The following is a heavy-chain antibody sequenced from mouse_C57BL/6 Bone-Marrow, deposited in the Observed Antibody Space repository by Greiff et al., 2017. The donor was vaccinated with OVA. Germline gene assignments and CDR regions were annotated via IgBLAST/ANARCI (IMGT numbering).Heavy chain of an antibody. CDR2: IYPGDGDT. V-gene: IGHV1-82*01. CDR1: GYAFSSSW. D-gene: IGHD2-1*01. Sequence: QVQLQQSGPELVKPGASVKISCKASGYAFSSSWMNWVKQRPGTGLEWIGRIYPGDGDTNYNGKFKGKATLTADKSSSTAYMQLSSLTSEDSAVYFCAREGVYYGNYGAMDYWGQGTSVTVSS. J-gene: IGHJ4*01. CDR3: AREGVYYGNYGAMDY.